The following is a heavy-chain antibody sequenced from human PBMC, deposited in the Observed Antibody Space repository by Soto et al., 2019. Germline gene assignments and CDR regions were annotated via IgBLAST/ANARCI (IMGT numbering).Heavy chain of an antibody. Sequence: SETLSLTCAVSGGSISTSNWWSWVRQPPGKGLEWIGEVYHSGSTNYNPSFKSRVAMSVDKSKNQFSLKLNSVTAADTALYYFARTSTSGTLFYYWGQGSLVTVSA. V-gene: IGHV4-4*02. CDR3: ARTSTSGTLFYY. D-gene: IGHD1-1*01. J-gene: IGHJ4*02. CDR1: GGSISTSNW. CDR2: VYHSGST.